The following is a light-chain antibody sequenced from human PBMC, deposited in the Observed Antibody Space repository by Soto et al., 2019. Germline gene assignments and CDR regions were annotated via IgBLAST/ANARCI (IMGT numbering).Light chain of an antibody. Sequence: VLTQSPFTLSLSPGARATLSCRASQSFRGLLAWYQQKPGQAPRLLIYDAYNRATGIPPRFSGSGSGTDFTLTISSLEPEDSAVYYCQQRHMWPITIGQGTRLEIK. CDR2: DAY. CDR1: QSFRGL. J-gene: IGKJ5*01. V-gene: IGKV3-11*01. CDR3: QQRHMWPIT.